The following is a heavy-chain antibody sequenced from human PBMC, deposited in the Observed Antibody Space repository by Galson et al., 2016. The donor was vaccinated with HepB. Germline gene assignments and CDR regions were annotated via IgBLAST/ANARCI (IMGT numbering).Heavy chain of an antibody. CDR3: AKVSIWVSAALYRMDV. V-gene: IGHV3-23*01. CDR2: ISGSGEHT. CDR1: GFRFSGYA. D-gene: IGHD2-21*01. Sequence: SLRLSCAASGFRFSGYAMTWVRQAPGKGLEWVSGISGSGEHTYYADNVKGRFTISRDNSKTTLYVQMTSLRVEDTAVYYGAKVSIWVSAALYRMDVWGQGNTVTVSS. J-gene: IGHJ6*02.